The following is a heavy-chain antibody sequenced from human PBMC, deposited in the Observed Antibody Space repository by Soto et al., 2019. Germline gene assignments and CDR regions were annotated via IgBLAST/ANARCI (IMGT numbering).Heavy chain of an antibody. Sequence: QITLKESGPTLVKPTQTLTLTCTFSGFSLSTTGVGVGWILQPPGKALEWLALIYWDDDKRYNPSLKSRLTITKDTSKNKVVLTMTNMDPVDTATYYCVQSRCGGDCLQSYSSHSYYGLDVWGQGTTVTVS. V-gene: IGHV2-5*02. CDR2: IYWDDDK. CDR1: GFSLSTTGVG. CDR3: VQSRCGGDCLQSYSSHSYYGLDV. J-gene: IGHJ6*02. D-gene: IGHD2-21*01.